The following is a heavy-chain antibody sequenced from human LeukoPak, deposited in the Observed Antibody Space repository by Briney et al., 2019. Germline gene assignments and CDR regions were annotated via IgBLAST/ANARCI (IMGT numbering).Heavy chain of an antibody. CDR3: AAKPQTYYYDSSGYPEGWY. CDR1: GYTFTGYY. J-gene: IGHJ4*02. D-gene: IGHD3-22*01. V-gene: IGHV1-2*02. CDR2: INPNSGGT. Sequence: GASVKVSCKASGYTFTGYYMHWVRQAPGQGLEWMGWINPNSGGTNYAQKFQGRVTMTRDTSISTAYMELSSLRSEDTAVYYCAAKPQTYYYDSSGYPEGWYWGQGTLVTVSS.